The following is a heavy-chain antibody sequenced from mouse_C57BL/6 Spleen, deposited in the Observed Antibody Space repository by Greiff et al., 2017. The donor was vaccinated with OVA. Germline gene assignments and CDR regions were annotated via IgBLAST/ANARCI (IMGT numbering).Heavy chain of an antibody. CDR3: ARKDYYYGSTYAMDY. J-gene: IGHJ4*01. D-gene: IGHD1-1*01. CDR2: IYPGSGST. V-gene: IGHV1-55*01. Sequence: QVQLQQPGAELVKPGASVKMSCKASGYTFTSYWLTWVKQRPGQGLEWIGDIYPGSGSTNYNEKFKSKATLTVDTSSSTAYMQLSSLTSEDSAVYYCARKDYYYGSTYAMDYWGQGTSVTVSS. CDR1: GYTFTSYW.